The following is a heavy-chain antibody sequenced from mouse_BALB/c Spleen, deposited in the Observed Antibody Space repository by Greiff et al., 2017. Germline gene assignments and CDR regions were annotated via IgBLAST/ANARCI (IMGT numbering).Heavy chain of an antibody. J-gene: IGHJ2*01. Sequence: EVKLMESGGGLVQPGGSRKLSCAASGFTFSSFGMHWVRQAPEKGLEWVAYISSGSSTIYYADTVKGRFTISRDNPKNTLFLQMTSLRSEDTAMYYCARTITTVSLFDYWGQGTTLTVSS. CDR1: GFTFSSFG. D-gene: IGHD1-1*01. CDR3: ARTITTVSLFDY. CDR2: ISSGSSTI. V-gene: IGHV5-17*02.